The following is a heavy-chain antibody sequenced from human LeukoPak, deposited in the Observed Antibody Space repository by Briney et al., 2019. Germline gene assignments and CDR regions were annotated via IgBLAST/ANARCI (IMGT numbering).Heavy chain of an antibody. CDR1: GGSFSGYY. CDR3: ALRNWVFDY. V-gene: IGHV4-34*01. D-gene: IGHD1-1*01. J-gene: IGHJ4*02. CDR2: INHSRST. Sequence: SETLSLTCAVYGGSFSGYYWSWIRQPPGKGLEWIGEINHSRSTNYNPSLKSRVTISVDTSKNQFSLKLSSVTAADTAVYYCALRNWVFDYWGQGTLVTVSS.